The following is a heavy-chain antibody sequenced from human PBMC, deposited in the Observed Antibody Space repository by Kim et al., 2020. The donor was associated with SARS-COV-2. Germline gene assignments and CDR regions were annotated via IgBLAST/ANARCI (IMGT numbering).Heavy chain of an antibody. Sequence: GGSLRLSCTTSGFTFTGYAMSWVRQAPGKGLEWVSSIDGSDGTTYYVDSVKGRFTISRDNSKNTLYLRMNSVRADDTAVYYCLKGGWGWIWDHWGQGTRVTVSS. CDR3: LKGGWGWIWDH. J-gene: IGHJ4*02. CDR2: IDGSDGTT. CDR1: GFTFTGYA. V-gene: IGHV3-23*01. D-gene: IGHD2-2*03.